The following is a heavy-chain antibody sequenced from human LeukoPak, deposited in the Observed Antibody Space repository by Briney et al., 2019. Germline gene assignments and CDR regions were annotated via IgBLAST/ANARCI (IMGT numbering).Heavy chain of an antibody. CDR2: IYPGDSDT. CDR3: ASRNRYYYDTSGYAFDI. V-gene: IGHV5-51*01. D-gene: IGHD3-22*01. CDR1: GYSFTSYW. J-gene: IGHJ3*02. Sequence: GESLKISCKGSGYSFTSYWIGRVRQMPGKGLEWMGIIYPGDSDTRYSPSFQGQVTISADKPISTAYLQWSSLKASDTAMYYCASRNRYYYDTSGYAFDIWGQGTMVTVSS.